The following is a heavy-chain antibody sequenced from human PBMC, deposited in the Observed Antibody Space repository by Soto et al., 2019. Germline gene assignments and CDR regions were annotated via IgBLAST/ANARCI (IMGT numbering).Heavy chain of an antibody. J-gene: IGHJ6*02. CDR1: GFTFSNAW. V-gene: IGHV3-15*01. CDR2: IKSKTDGGTT. Sequence: GSLRLSCAASGFTFSNAWMSWVRQAPGKGLEWVGRIKSKTDGGTTDYAAPVKGRFTISRDDSKNTLYLQMNSLKTEDTAVYYCTTYCSSTSCYPYYYYGMDVWGQGTTVTVSS. CDR3: TTYCSSTSCYPYYYYGMDV. D-gene: IGHD2-2*01.